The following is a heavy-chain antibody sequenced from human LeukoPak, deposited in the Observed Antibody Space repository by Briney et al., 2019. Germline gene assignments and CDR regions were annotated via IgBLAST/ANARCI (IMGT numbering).Heavy chain of an antibody. Sequence: SSETLSLTCAVYGGSFSGYYWSRIRQPPGKGLEWIGEINHSGSTNYSPSLKSRVTMSVDTSKNQFSLKLSSVTASDTAVYYCARGVYCSGGSCYIPFDYWGQGILVTVSS. CDR3: ARGVYCSGGSCYIPFDY. CDR2: INHSGST. CDR1: GGSFSGYY. J-gene: IGHJ4*02. D-gene: IGHD2-15*01. V-gene: IGHV4-34*01.